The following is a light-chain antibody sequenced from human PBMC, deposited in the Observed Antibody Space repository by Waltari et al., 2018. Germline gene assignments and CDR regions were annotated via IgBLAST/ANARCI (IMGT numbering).Light chain of an antibody. CDR1: NIERRS. J-gene: IGLJ1*01. CDR3: QIWDTLSHHFV. Sequence: SFVLTQPPSVSVAPGQTARITCGGNNIERRSINWYQQKPGPAPVLVAYDDIERPSGIPERLSGSKSGNTATLSITRVEAGDDAYYYCQIWDTLSHHFVVGAGTKVTVL. V-gene: IGLV3-21*02. CDR2: DDI.